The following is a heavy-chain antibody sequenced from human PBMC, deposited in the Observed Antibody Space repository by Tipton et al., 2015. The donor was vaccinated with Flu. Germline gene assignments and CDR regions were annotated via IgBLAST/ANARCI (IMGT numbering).Heavy chain of an antibody. J-gene: IGHJ3*02. CDR3: ARVYSSDDAFDI. V-gene: IGHV4-4*07. CDR2: IYTSGST. CDR1: GGSISSYY. D-gene: IGHD6-25*01. Sequence: LRLSCTVSGGSISSYYWSWIRQPAGKGLEWIGRIYTSGSTNYNPSLKSRVTISVDTSKNQFSLKLSSVTAADTAVYYCARVYSSDDAFDIWGQGTMVTVSS.